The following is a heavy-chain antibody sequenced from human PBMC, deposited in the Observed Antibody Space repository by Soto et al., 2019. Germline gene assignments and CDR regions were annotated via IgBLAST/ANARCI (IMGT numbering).Heavy chain of an antibody. CDR3: ARVPDR. CDR2: IYHSGST. CDR1: GGSISRYY. Sequence: SETPSLTCTVSGGSISRYYWSWIRQPPGKGLEWIGYIYHSGSTYYNPSLKSRVTISVDRSKNQFSLKLSSVTAADTAVYYCARVPDRWGQGTLVTVSS. J-gene: IGHJ5*02. D-gene: IGHD2-2*01. V-gene: IGHV4-59*12.